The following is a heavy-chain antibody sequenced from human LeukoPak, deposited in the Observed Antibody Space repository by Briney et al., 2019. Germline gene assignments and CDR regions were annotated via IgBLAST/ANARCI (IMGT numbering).Heavy chain of an antibody. Sequence: SETLSLTCTVSGGSISSYYWSWIRQPAGKGLEWIGRIYTSGSTNYNPSLKSRVTMSVDTSKNQFSLKLSSVTAADTAVYYCARAPMVRGVYNNWFDPWGQGTLVTVSS. V-gene: IGHV4-4*07. CDR2: IYTSGST. D-gene: IGHD3-10*01. CDR3: ARAPMVRGVYNNWFDP. J-gene: IGHJ5*02. CDR1: GGSISSYY.